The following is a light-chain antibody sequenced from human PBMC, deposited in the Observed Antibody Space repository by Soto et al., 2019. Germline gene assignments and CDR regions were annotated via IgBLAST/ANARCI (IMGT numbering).Light chain of an antibody. V-gene: IGKV1-5*03. CDR2: KAS. J-gene: IGKJ4*01. Sequence: DIQMTQSPSTLSASVGDRVTITCGASRSISSWLAWYQQKPGKAPKLLIYKASSLESGVPSRFSGSGSGTDFTLTISSLQPEDVATYYCQKYNSAPLTFGGGTKVDIK. CDR3: QKYNSAPLT. CDR1: RSISSW.